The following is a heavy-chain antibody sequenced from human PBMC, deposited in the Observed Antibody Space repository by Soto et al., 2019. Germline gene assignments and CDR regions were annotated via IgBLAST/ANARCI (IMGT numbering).Heavy chain of an antibody. V-gene: IGHV3-11*01. Sequence: PGGSLRLSCAVSGFTFSDYYMGWVRQAPGKGLEWVAYISQSSTAIYNADSVRGRFFISRDNAESSLYLQMNSLTAEDTAMYYCARWSSAFDYWGQGTLVTVSS. CDR2: ISQSSTAI. CDR3: ARWSSAFDY. CDR1: GFTFSDYY. J-gene: IGHJ4*02.